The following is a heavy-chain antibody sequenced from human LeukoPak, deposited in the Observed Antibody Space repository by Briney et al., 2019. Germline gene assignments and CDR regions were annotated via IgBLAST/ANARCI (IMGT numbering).Heavy chain of an antibody. D-gene: IGHD3-3*01. CDR2: IYYSGSN. V-gene: IGHV4-59*12. J-gene: IGHJ6*03. Sequence: SETLSLTCTVSGGSISSYYWSWIRQPPGKGLEWIGYIYYSGSNNYNPSLKSRATMSVDASKNQFSLKLSSVTAADTAVYYCARVVVFGVVSSDYYYYYMDVWGKGTTVTVSS. CDR3: ARVVVFGVVSSDYYYYYMDV. CDR1: GGSISSYY.